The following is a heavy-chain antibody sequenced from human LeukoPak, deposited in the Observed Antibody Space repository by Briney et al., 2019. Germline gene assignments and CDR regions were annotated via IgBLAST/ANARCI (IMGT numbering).Heavy chain of an antibody. CDR1: GGTFTSYA. V-gene: IGHV1-69*05. CDR3: ARSSRYDFWSGSDDYYYYYMDV. CDR2: ILPIFGTA. Sequence: SSVKLSCKASGGTFTSYAIGWVRQAPGQGLEWMGGILPIFGTANYAQKFQGRVTITTDKSTSTAYMELSSLRSEDTAVYYCARSSRYDFWSGSDDYYYYYMDVWGKGTTVTVSS. D-gene: IGHD3-3*01. J-gene: IGHJ6*03.